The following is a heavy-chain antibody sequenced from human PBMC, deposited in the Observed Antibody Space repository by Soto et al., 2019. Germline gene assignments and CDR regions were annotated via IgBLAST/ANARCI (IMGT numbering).Heavy chain of an antibody. D-gene: IGHD3-3*01. J-gene: IGHJ5*02. CDR2: ISAYNGNT. CDR1: GYTFTSYG. V-gene: IGHV1-18*01. CDR3: ARRFLEWLFEGNWFDP. Sequence: GASVKVSCKASGYTFTSYGISCVRQAPGQGLEWMGWISAYNGNTNYAQKLQGRVTMTTDTSTSTAYMELRSLRSDDTAVYYCARRFLEWLFEGNWFDPWGQGTLVTVSS.